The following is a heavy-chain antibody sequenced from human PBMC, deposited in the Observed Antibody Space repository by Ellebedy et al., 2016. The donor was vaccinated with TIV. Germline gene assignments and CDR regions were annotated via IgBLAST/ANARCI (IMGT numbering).Heavy chain of an antibody. CDR3: ARAVAAAGNPYYYYGMDV. CDR2: IIPIFGTA. CDR1: GGTFSSYA. D-gene: IGHD6-13*01. J-gene: IGHJ6*02. V-gene: IGHV1-69*13. Sequence: AASVKVSCKASGGTFSSYAISWVRQAPGQGLEWMGGIIPIFGTANYAQKFQGRVTITADESTSTAYMELSSLRSEDTAVYYCARAVAAAGNPYYYYGMDVWGQGTTVTVSS.